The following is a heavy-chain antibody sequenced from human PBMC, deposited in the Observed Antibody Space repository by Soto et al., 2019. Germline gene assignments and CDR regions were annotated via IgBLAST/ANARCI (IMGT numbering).Heavy chain of an antibody. CDR3: AKDISRYDFWSGLPNY. CDR1: GFTFSSYA. Sequence: GGSLRLSCAASGFTFSSYAMSWVRQAPGKGLEWVSAISGSGGSTYYADSVKGRFTISRDNSKNTLYLQMNSLRTEDTALYYCAKDISRYDFWSGLPNYWGQGTLVTVSS. V-gene: IGHV3-23*01. CDR2: ISGSGGST. D-gene: IGHD3-3*01. J-gene: IGHJ4*02.